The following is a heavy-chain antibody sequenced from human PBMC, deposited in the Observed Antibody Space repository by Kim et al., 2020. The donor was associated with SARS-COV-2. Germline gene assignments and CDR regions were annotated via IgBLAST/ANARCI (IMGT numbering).Heavy chain of an antibody. CDR3: AREGLEEVTWGY. V-gene: IGHV1-2*02. D-gene: IGHD1-1*01. J-gene: IGHJ4*02. Sequence: NYAPKVQGRVTLTRDTSISTAYMERSRLRSDDTALYYCAREGLEEVTWGYWGQGTLVTVSS.